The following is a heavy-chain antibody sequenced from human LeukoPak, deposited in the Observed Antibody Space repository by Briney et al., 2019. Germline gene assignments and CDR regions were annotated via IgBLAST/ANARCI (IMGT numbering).Heavy chain of an antibody. CDR2: ISAYNGNT. Sequence: ASVKVSCKASGYTFTSYGISWVRQAPGQGREGMGWISAYNGNTNYAQKLQARLTMTTDTSTSTAYMELSRLRSDDTAVYYCARSTMIVVVPTYWGQGTLVTVSS. J-gene: IGHJ4*02. CDR3: ARSTMIVVVPTY. CDR1: GYTFTSYG. V-gene: IGHV1-18*01. D-gene: IGHD3-22*01.